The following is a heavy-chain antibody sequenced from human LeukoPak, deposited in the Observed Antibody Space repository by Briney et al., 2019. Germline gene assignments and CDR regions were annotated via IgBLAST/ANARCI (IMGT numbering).Heavy chain of an antibody. D-gene: IGHD3-22*01. CDR1: GFTFSSYG. CDR3: ARADSSGYYWRGGIFDC. CDR2: IWYDGSNK. V-gene: IGHV3-33*01. Sequence: HPGGSLRLSCAASGFTFSSYGMHRVRQAPGKGLEWVAVIWYDGSNKYYADSVKGRFTISRDNSKNTLYLQMNSLRAEDTAVYYCARADSSGYYWRGGIFDCWGQGTLVTVSS. J-gene: IGHJ4*02.